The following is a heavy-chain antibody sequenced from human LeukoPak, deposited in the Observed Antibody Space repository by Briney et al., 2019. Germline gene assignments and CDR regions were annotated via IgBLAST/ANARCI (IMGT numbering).Heavy chain of an antibody. CDR3: ARAIQLWFGELLSWFDP. J-gene: IGHJ5*02. V-gene: IGHV1-18*01. CDR1: GYTFTSYG. D-gene: IGHD3-10*01. Sequence: GASVKVSCKASGYTFTSYGISWVRQAPGQGLEWMGWISAYNGNTNYAQKLQGRVTMTTDTSTSTAYMELRSLRSDDTAVYYCARAIQLWFGELLSWFDPWGQGTLVTVSS. CDR2: ISAYNGNT.